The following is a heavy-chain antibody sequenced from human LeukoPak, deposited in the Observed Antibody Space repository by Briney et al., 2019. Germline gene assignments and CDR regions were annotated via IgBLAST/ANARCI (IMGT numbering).Heavy chain of an antibody. Sequence: ASVKVSCKASGHTFTSYGISWVRQAPGQGLEWMGWISAYNGNTNYAQKLQGRVTMTTDTSTSTAYMELRSLRSDDTAVYYCARPVTIRFLESCMDVWGQGTTVTVSS. CDR3: ARPVTIRFLESCMDV. CDR2: ISAYNGNT. D-gene: IGHD3-3*01. CDR1: GHTFTSYG. J-gene: IGHJ6*02. V-gene: IGHV1-18*01.